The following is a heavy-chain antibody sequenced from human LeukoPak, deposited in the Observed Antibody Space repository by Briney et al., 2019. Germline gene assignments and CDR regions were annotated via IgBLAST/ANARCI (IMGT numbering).Heavy chain of an antibody. J-gene: IGHJ4*02. CDR3: ARHLHFDH. V-gene: IGHV1-2*02. CDR1: GYTFTGFY. CDR2: INPGTGGT. Sequence: ASVKVSCKASGYTFTGFYIHWVRQAPGQGLEWMGWINPGTGGTSYAQNFQARVTLTRDTSTSTAYMELNSLRSDDTAVYFCARHLHFDHWGQGTLVSV.